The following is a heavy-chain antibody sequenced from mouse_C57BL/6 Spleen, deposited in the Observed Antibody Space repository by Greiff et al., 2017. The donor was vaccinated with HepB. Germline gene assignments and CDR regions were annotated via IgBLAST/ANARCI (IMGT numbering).Heavy chain of an antibody. CDR1: GYTFTSYW. J-gene: IGHJ3*01. D-gene: IGHD1-1*01. CDR2: INPSNGGT. V-gene: IGHV1-53*01. Sequence: VQLQQPGTELVKPGASVKLSCKASGYTFTSYWMHWVKQRPGQGLEWIGNINPSNGGTNYNEKFKSKAALTVDKSSSTAYMQLSSLTSEDSAVYCCARSYYGSRRFAYWGQGTLFTVSA. CDR3: ARSYYGSRRFAY.